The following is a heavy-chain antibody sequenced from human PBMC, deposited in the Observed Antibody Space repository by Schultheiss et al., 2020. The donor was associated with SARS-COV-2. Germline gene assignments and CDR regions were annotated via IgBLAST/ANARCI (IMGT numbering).Heavy chain of an antibody. CDR2: ISSNGGST. J-gene: IGHJ6*02. Sequence: GGSLRLSCSASGFTFSSYAMHWVRQAPGKGLEYVSAISSNGGSTYYADSVKGRFTVSRDSAERTLSLQMNSLRAEDTAVYYCARDRYYDILTGYSNYYYYGMDVWGQGTTVTVSS. D-gene: IGHD3-9*01. CDR1: GFTFSSYA. CDR3: ARDRYYDILTGYSNYYYYGMDV. V-gene: IGHV3-64*04.